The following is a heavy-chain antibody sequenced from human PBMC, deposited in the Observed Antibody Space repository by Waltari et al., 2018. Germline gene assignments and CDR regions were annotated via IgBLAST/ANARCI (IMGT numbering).Heavy chain of an antibody. D-gene: IGHD6-13*01. V-gene: IGHV1-69*13. CDR2: IIPIFGTE. CDR1: GGTFSSYA. Sequence: QVQLVQSGAEVKKPGSSVKVSCKASGGTFSSYAISWVRQAPGQGLEWMGGIIPIFGTENDAQKCQGRVTMTADKSTSTAYMELGSLRSEDTAVYYCACPGRAAAGTFRYYYMDVWGKGTTVTVSS. CDR3: ACPGRAAAGTFRYYYMDV. J-gene: IGHJ6*03.